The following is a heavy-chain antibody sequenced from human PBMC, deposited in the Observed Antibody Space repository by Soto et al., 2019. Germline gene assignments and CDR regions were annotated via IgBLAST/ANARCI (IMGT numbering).Heavy chain of an antibody. CDR1: GFTFSSYS. Sequence: EVQLVESGGGLVKPGGSLRLSCAASGFTFSSYSMNWVRQAPGKGLEWVSSISSSSSYIYYADSVKGRFTISRDNAKNSLYLHMNSLRAEDTAVYYCAPWPAACHFDYWGQGTPVTVSS. CDR2: ISSSSSYI. CDR3: APWPAACHFDY. D-gene: IGHD6-6*01. V-gene: IGHV3-21*01. J-gene: IGHJ4*02.